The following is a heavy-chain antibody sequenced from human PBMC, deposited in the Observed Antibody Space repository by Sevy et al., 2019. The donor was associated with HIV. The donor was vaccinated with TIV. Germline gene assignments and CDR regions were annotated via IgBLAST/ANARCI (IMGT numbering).Heavy chain of an antibody. CDR2: INPKSGVT. CDR1: GYTFTDYY. V-gene: IGHV1-2*02. CDR3: ARGRVMFDS. J-gene: IGHJ4*02. Sequence: ASVKVSCKASGYTFTDYYLHWLRQAPGQGLEWVGYINPKSGVTNYPRKFRGRVTVPADTSLGTVYMEVRSLRSDDTALYYCARGRVMFDSWGQGTLVTVSS.